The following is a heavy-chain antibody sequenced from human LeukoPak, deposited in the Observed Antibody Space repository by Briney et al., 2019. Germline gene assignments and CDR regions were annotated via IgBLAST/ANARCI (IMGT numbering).Heavy chain of an antibody. CDR2: IYYSGST. V-gene: IGHV4-59*01. CDR3: ARDPQGCSGGSCYPAWFDP. CDR1: GGSISSYY. J-gene: IGHJ5*02. D-gene: IGHD2-15*01. Sequence: KASETLSLTCTVSGGSISSYYWSWIRQPPGKGLEWIGYIYYSGSTNYNPSLKSRVTISVDTSKNQFSLKLSSVTAADTAVYYCARDPQGCSGGSCYPAWFDPWGQGTLVTVSS.